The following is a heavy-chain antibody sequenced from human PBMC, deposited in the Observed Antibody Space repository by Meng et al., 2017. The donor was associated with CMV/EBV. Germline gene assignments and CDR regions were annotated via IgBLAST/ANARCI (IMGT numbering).Heavy chain of an antibody. CDR2: ISGSGGST. Sequence: GESLKISCAASGFTFSSYAMSWVRQAPGKGLEWVSAISGSGGSTYYADSVKGRFNISRDNSKNTLYLQMNSLRAEDTAVYYCAKDPPYYDFWSGPKPWGQGTLVTVSS. CDR1: GFTFSSYA. V-gene: IGHV3-23*01. D-gene: IGHD3-3*01. CDR3: AKDPPYYDFWSGPKP. J-gene: IGHJ4*02.